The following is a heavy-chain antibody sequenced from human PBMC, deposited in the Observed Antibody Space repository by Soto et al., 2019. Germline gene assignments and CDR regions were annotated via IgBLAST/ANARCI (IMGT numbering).Heavy chain of an antibody. V-gene: IGHV3-23*01. J-gene: IGHJ5*02. CDR2: IRGSGGST. CDR1: GFTFSSYA. D-gene: IGHD3-10*01. Sequence: GGSLRLSCAASGFTFSSYAMSWVRQAPGKGLEWVSAIRGSGGSTYYADSVKGRFTISRDNSKNTLYLQMNSLRAEDTAVYYCAKGGSGRYINWFDPWGQGTLVTVSS. CDR3: AKGGSGRYINWFDP.